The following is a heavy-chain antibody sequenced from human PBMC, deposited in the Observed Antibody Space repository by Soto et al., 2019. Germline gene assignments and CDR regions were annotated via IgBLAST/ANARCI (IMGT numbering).Heavy chain of an antibody. J-gene: IGHJ4*02. CDR3: ARGSEPGIAAAATFDY. D-gene: IGHD6-13*01. CDR2: IYYSGST. CDR1: CGSVSSGSYY. Sequence: SETLSLTCTVSCGSVSSGSYYWSWIRQPPGKGLEWIGYIYYSGSTNYNPSLKSRVTISVDTSKNQFSLKLSSVTAADTAVYYCARGSEPGIAAAATFDYWGQGTLVTVSS. V-gene: IGHV4-61*01.